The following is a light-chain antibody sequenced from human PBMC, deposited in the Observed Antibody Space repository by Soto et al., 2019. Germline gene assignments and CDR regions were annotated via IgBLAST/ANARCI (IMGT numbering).Light chain of an antibody. CDR1: QSISSY. Sequence: DIQRTQSPSSLSASVGDRVTITCPASQSISSYLTWYQQKPGKAPKLLIYAASSLQSGVPSRFRGGGSGTDFTLTISSLQPEDFATYYCQQSYSTLPYTFGQGTKLEIK. CDR3: QQSYSTLPYT. V-gene: IGKV1-39*01. CDR2: AAS. J-gene: IGKJ2*01.